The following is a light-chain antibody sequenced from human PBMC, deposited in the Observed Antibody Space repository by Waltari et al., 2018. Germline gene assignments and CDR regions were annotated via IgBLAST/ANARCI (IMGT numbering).Light chain of an antibody. CDR3: LQDYDYPWT. CDR1: QGIRND. V-gene: IGKV1-6*01. Sequence: AIQMTQSPSSLSAYVGDRVTITCRASQGIRNDLGWYQQKPGKAPKLLIYGATSVQGGVPSRFSGSGSGREFTLTINSLQPEDLATYYCLQDYDYPWTFGQGTKVEIK. J-gene: IGKJ1*01. CDR2: GAT.